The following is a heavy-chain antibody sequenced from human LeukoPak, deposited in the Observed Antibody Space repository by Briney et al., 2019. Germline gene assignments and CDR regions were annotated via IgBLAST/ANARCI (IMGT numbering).Heavy chain of an antibody. CDR1: GGTFSSYA. J-gene: IGHJ4*02. Sequence: SVKVSCKASGGTFSSYAISWVRQAPGQGLEWMGGIIPIFGTANYAQKFQGRVTITADESTSTAYMELSSLRSEDTAVYYCAREAIAAGKNFDYWGQGTQVTVSS. V-gene: IGHV1-69*01. CDR3: AREAIAAGKNFDY. D-gene: IGHD6-25*01. CDR2: IIPIFGTA.